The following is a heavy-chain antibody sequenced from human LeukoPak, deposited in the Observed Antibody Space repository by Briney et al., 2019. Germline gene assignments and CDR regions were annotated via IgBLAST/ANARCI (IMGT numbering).Heavy chain of an antibody. J-gene: IGHJ4*02. V-gene: IGHV1-24*01. CDR2: FDSENNKM. Sequence: ASVKVSCKISGYSLSDLSIHWVREAPGEGLEWLGGFDSENNKMVYSQKFPGRATLPDTTSANSLRSEDTAVYFCATDRVYRSSGRSWRFFDYWGQGTLVIVSS. CDR3: ATDRVYRSSGRSWRFFDY. CDR1: GYSLSDLS. D-gene: IGHD6-19*01.